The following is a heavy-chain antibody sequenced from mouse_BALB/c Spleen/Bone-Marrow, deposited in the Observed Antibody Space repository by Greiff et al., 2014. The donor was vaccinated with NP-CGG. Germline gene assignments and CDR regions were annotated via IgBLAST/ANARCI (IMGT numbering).Heavy chain of an antibody. CDR2: IDPANGNT. J-gene: IGHJ2*01. CDR1: GFNIKDTY. CDR3: ARYYYGSGYFDY. D-gene: IGHD1-1*01. Sequence: EVKLMESGAELVKPGASVKLSCTASGFNIKDTYMHWVKQRPEQGLEWIGRIDPANGNTKYDPKSQGKATITADTSSNTAYLQLSSLTSEDTAVYYCARYYYGSGYFDYWGQGTTLTVSS. V-gene: IGHV14-3*02.